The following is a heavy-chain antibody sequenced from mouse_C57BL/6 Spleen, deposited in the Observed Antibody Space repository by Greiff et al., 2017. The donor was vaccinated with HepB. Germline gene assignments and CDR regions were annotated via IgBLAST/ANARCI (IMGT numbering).Heavy chain of an antibody. CDR3: ARHYYGSSYVAWFAY. J-gene: IGHJ3*01. V-gene: IGHV5-4*03. D-gene: IGHD1-1*01. CDR1: GFTFSSYA. Sequence: DVKLVESGGGLVKPGGSLKLSCAASGFTFSSYAMSWVRQTPEKRLEWVATISDGGSYTYYPDNVKGRFTISRDNAKNNLYLQMSHLKSEDTAMYYCARHYYGSSYVAWFAYWGQGTLVTVSA. CDR2: ISDGGSYT.